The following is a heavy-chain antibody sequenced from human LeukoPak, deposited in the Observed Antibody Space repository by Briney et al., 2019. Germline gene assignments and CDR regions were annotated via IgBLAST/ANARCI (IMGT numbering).Heavy chain of an antibody. CDR2: INHSGST. D-gene: IGHD6-19*01. V-gene: IGHV4-34*01. Sequence: SETLSLTCAVYGGSFSGYCWSWIRQPPGKGMEWIGEINHSGSTNYNPSLKSRVTISVDTSKNQFSLKLSSVTAADTAVYYCARGQGEAVAVRAVDYWGRATLVTVSS. J-gene: IGHJ4*02. CDR1: GGSFSGYC. CDR3: ARGQGEAVAVRAVDY.